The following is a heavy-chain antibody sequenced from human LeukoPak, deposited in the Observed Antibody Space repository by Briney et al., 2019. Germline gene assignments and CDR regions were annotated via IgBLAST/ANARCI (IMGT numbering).Heavy chain of an antibody. CDR3: ARAYSSSWYNWFDP. CDR2: IYPSGTT. D-gene: IGHD6-13*01. Sequence: SETLSLTCTVSGDSIGSSSYFWDWIRQPPGKGLEWIGNIYPSGTTYYNPSLKTRVTISVDTSKNQFSLKLSSVTAADTAVYFCARAYSSSWYNWFDPWGQGTLVTVSS. V-gene: IGHV4-39*07. CDR1: GDSIGSSSYF. J-gene: IGHJ5*02.